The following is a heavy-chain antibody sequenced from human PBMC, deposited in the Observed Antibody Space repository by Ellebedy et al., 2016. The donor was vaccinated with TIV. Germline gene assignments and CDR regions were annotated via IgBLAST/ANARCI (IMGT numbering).Heavy chain of an antibody. V-gene: IGHV3-30*02. Sequence: PGGSLRLSCAASGFIFSSYGMHWVRQAPRKGLEWVAFIRHDGTNKFYADSVKGRFIISRDNSKNTLYLQMNSLRAEDTAVYYCAKDRLWRGSGTQTFDNWGQGTLVTVSS. D-gene: IGHD3-10*01. J-gene: IGHJ4*02. CDR3: AKDRLWRGSGTQTFDN. CDR1: GFIFSSYG. CDR2: IRHDGTNK.